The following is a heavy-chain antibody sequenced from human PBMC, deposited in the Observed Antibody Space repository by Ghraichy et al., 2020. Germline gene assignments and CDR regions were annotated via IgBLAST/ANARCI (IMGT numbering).Heavy chain of an antibody. CDR2: IHYSGST. CDR3: ARGVLYGGTVHFDY. V-gene: IGHV4-61*01. J-gene: IGHJ4*02. D-gene: IGHD4-23*01. CDR1: GGSVSSGSHF. Sequence: TLSLTCTVSGGSVSSGSHFWTWIRPPPGKGLEWIGHIHYSGSTNYNPSLKSRVTISVDTSKNQFSLKLSSVTAADTAVYYCARGVLYGGTVHFDYWGQGTLVTVSS.